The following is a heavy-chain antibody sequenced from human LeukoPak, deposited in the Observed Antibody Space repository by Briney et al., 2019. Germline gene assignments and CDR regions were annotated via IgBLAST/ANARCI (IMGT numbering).Heavy chain of an antibody. CDR2: MNPNSGNT. CDR1: GYTFTSYG. J-gene: IGHJ4*02. CDR3: ARGVEDYYGSGSLFDY. Sequence: ASVKVSCKASGYTFTSYGISWVRQATGQGLEWMGWMNPNSGNTGYAQKFQGRVTMTRNTSISTAYMELSSLRSEDTAVYYCARGVEDYYGSGSLFDYWGQGTLVTVSS. V-gene: IGHV1-8*02. D-gene: IGHD3-10*01.